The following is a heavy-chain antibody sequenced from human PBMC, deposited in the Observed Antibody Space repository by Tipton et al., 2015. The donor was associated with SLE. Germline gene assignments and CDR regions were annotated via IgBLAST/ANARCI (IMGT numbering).Heavy chain of an antibody. CDR2: ISSSSSYT. D-gene: IGHD2-2*01. CDR1: GFTFSDYY. J-gene: IGHJ6*02. Sequence: SLRLSCAASGFTFSDYYMSWIRQAPGKGLEWVSYISSSSSYTNYADSVKGRFTISRDNAKNSLYLQMTSLRAEDTAVYYCARRHLVVVPATSYYGMDVWGQGTTVTVSS. CDR3: ARRHLVVVPATSYYGMDV. V-gene: IGHV3-11*06.